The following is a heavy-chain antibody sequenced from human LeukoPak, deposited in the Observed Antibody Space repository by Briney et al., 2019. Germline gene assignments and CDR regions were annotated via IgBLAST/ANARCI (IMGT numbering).Heavy chain of an antibody. J-gene: IGHJ5*02. Sequence: GASVKVSCKASGGTFSSYAMNWVRQAPGQGLEWMGWINTNTGNPTYAQGFTGRFVFSLDTSVSTAYLQISSLKAEDTAVYYCARDGNYSPERWFDPWGQGTLVTVSS. CDR3: ARDGNYSPERWFDP. V-gene: IGHV7-4-1*02. CDR1: GGTFSSYA. CDR2: INTNTGNP. D-gene: IGHD4-11*01.